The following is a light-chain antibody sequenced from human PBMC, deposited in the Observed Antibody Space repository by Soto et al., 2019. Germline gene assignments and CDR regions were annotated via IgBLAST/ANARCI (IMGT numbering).Light chain of an antibody. CDR1: QSVGKN. CDR2: EAS. V-gene: IGKV3-11*01. Sequence: EILLTQYPATLSLSPGERATLSCRASQSVGKNLAWYQQKPGKAPGLLIYEASTRATGIPARFSGSGSGTDFTLTISSLQPEDFAVYYCQQHANWPLTFGGGTQVDIK. CDR3: QQHANWPLT. J-gene: IGKJ4*01.